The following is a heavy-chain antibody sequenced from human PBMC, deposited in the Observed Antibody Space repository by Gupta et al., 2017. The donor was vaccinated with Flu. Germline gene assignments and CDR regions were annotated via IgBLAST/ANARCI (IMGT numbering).Heavy chain of an antibody. D-gene: IGHD3-3*01. V-gene: IGHV5-51*03. CDR3: AGASSGSFFDH. CDR1: EYSFSTYW. CDR2: IDLHDSDT. Sequence: EVQLVQSGAEVKRPGESLKISCKASEYSFSTYWLVWVGQMPGKGLECLGIIDLHDSDTTDSPSFQGQVSISAEKSKNTAYLQWRALEASDTAIYYWAGASSGSFFDHWGQGTLVTVSS. J-gene: IGHJ4*02.